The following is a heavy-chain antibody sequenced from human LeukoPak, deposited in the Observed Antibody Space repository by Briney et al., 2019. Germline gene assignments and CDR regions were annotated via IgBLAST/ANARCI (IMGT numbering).Heavy chain of an antibody. CDR1: GFIFSSYA. Sequence: GGSLRLSCAASGFIFSSYAMSWVRQAPGKGLEWVSGIGGSGDATYFADSVKGRFIISRDNSKNMLYLQMNSLRAEDTAVYYCAKDRGDYHSGNESYFDPWGQGTLVTVSS. CDR3: AKDRGDYHSGNESYFDP. D-gene: IGHD1-26*01. V-gene: IGHV3-23*01. J-gene: IGHJ5*02. CDR2: IGGSGDAT.